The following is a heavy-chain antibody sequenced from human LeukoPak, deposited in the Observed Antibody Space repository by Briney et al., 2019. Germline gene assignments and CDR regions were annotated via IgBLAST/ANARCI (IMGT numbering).Heavy chain of an antibody. J-gene: IGHJ6*02. CDR2: VNPDSYGT. D-gene: IGHD2-2*01. CDR1: GYTFIDYY. V-gene: IGHV1-2*02. Sequence: ASVRVSCRASGYTFIDYYIHWVRQAPGQGLVWMGWVNPDSYGTEYAQKFEGRVAMTRDTSVSTAYMELSRLRSDDTAVYYCARDHCTSSGCYEYYYYGMDVWGQGTTVTVSS. CDR3: ARDHCTSSGCYEYYYYGMDV.